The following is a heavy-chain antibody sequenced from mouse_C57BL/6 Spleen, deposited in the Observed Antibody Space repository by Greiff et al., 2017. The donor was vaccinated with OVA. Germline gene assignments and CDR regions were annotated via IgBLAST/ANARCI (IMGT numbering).Heavy chain of an antibody. CDR1: GYTFTSYW. Sequence: VQLQQSGAELAKPGASVKLSCKASGYTFTSYWMHWVKQRPGQGLEWIGYINPSSGYTKYTQKFKDKATLTADKSSSTAYMQLSRLTYEDSAVYYCAREERLPFDVWGTGTTVTVSS. J-gene: IGHJ1*03. CDR2: INPSSGYT. V-gene: IGHV1-7*01. CDR3: AREERLPFDV. D-gene: IGHD5-5*01.